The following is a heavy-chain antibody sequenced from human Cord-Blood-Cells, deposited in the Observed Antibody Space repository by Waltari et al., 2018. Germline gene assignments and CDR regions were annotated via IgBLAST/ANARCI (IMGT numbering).Heavy chain of an antibody. CDR1: GGSFSGYY. Sequence: QVQLQQWGAGLLKPSETLSLTCAVYGGSFSGYYLSWIRQPPGKGLEWIGESNHSGRTNYNPSRKRRVTISVDTSKNQFSLKLSSVTAAGTAVYYCARQDRGYSSSWANAFDIWGQGTMVTVSS. V-gene: IGHV4-34*01. D-gene: IGHD6-13*01. CDR2: SNHSGRT. J-gene: IGHJ3*02. CDR3: ARQDRGYSSSWANAFDI.